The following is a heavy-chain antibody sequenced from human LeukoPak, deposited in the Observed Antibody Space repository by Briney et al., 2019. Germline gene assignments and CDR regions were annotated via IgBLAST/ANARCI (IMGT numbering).Heavy chain of an antibody. V-gene: IGHV3-7*01. Sequence: GGSLTLSCVASGFSFSTYWMTWVRQAPGKGLEWVANINQDGRHRYFVNSVEGRFSIHRDNAKNSLYLQIDSLRADDTAVYYCARGGRGWFDPWGQGTLVTVSS. CDR3: ARGGRGWFDP. CDR1: GFSFSTYW. J-gene: IGHJ5*02. CDR2: INQDGRHR. D-gene: IGHD1-26*01.